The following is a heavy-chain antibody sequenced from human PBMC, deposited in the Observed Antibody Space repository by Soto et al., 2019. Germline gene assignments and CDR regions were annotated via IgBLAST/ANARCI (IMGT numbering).Heavy chain of an antibody. CDR3: VRDGWYSIQAPY. V-gene: IGHV3-33*01. Sequence: QVQLVESGGGVVQPGRSLRLSCAASGFTFSSHGMHWVRQAPGKGLEWVAVIWYDGSNKSYAASVKGRFTISRDDSKNMVYLQMNSLRAEDTAVYYCVRDGWYSIQAPYWGQGTLVTVSS. J-gene: IGHJ4*02. CDR1: GFTFSSHG. D-gene: IGHD6-19*01. CDR2: IWYDGSNK.